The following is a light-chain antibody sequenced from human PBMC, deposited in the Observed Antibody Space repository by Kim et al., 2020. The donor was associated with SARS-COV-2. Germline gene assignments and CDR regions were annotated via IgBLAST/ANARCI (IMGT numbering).Light chain of an antibody. J-gene: IGLJ3*02. Sequence: GQSITVSCTGTSSDVGTYNYVSWYQQPPGKVPKLLIYGVTKRPSGASDRFSGSKSGNTASLTISGLQAEDEADYYCNSYTSSDTWVFGGGTQLTVL. CDR1: SSDVGTYNY. CDR3: NSYTSSDTWV. V-gene: IGLV2-14*01. CDR2: GVT.